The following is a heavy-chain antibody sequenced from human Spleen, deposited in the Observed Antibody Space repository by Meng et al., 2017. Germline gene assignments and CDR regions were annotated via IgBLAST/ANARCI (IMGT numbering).Heavy chain of an antibody. CDR3: ARVQSFDSSGYYWVDAYYYGMDV. CDR1: GFTFSNSD. Sequence: GGSLRLSCAASGFTFSNSDMNWVHQAPGKGLEWVSGVSWNGSRTHYADSVKGRFIISRDNSRNTLYLQTNSLRAEDTAVYYCARVQSFDSSGYYWVDAYYYGMDVWGQGTTVTVSS. J-gene: IGHJ6*02. D-gene: IGHD3-22*01. V-gene: IGHV3-35*01. CDR2: VSWNGSRT.